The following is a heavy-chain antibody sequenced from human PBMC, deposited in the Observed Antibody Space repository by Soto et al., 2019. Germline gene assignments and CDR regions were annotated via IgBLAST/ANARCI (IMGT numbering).Heavy chain of an antibody. J-gene: IGHJ4*02. CDR1: GFSFSGYC. CDR3: TRGGCSCESFCCFDF. CDR2: IDREGSEK. V-gene: IGHV3-7*01. D-gene: IGHD6-13*01. Sequence: EVQLVESGGLLVRPGGSLRLSCAASGFSFSGYCFTWVRQTPGKGLEWVASIDREGSEKNYLDAVKGRFNISRDNAEKSLYLEMKNLRGEDTAFYYCTRGGCSCESFCCFDFWGQGTLVTVSS.